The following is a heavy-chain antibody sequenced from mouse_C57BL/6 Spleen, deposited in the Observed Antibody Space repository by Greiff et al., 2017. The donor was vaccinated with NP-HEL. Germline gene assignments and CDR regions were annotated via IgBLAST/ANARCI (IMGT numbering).Heavy chain of an antibody. Sequence: VQLQQSGAELVRPGTSVKVSCKASGYAFTNSLIEWVKQRPGQGLEWIGVINPGSGGTNYNEKFQGKATMTADKSSSTAYMQLSSLTSEDSAVYFCARERLRREGFAMDCWGQGTSVTVAS. D-gene: IGHD2-4*01. CDR3: ARERLRREGFAMDC. J-gene: IGHJ4*01. CDR2: INPGSGGT. CDR1: GYAFTNSL. V-gene: IGHV1-54*01.